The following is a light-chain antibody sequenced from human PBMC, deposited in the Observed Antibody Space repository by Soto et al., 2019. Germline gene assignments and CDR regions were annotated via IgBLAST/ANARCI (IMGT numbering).Light chain of an antibody. J-gene: IGKJ2*01. CDR2: WAS. V-gene: IGKV4-1*01. CDR3: QQYESTPPT. CDR1: QSVLYSSNNKNY. Sequence: DIVMTQSPDSLAVSLGERATINCKSSQSVLYSSNNKNYLAWYQQRPGQPPKLLIYWASTRESGVPDRFSGSGCGTDFTLTITTLQAEDVAVYYCQQYESTPPTFGKGTKLEGK.